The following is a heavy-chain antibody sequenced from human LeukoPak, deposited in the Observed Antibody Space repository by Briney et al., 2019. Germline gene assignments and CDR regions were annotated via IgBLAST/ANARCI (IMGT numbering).Heavy chain of an antibody. Sequence: HPGGSLRLSCAASGFTFSNYWMSWVRQAPGKGLEWVALIWYDGSNKYYADSVKGRLTISRDNSKNTLYLQMNSLRAEDTAVYYCAREGPRGNSQFDYWGQGTLVTVSS. CDR1: GFTFSNYW. CDR3: AREGPRGNSQFDY. CDR2: IWYDGSNK. V-gene: IGHV3-33*08. D-gene: IGHD2/OR15-2a*01. J-gene: IGHJ4*02.